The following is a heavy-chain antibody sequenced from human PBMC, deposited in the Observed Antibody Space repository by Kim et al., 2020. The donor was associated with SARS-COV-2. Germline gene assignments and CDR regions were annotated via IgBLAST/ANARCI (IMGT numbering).Heavy chain of an antibody. D-gene: IGHD3-10*01. Sequence: ASVKVSCKASGYTFTSYYMHWVRQAPGQGPEWMGLIIPSGSTPRLAQKYEGRVTITRDTSTSTVYMELSSLRYDDTAMYYCLLVEGGRGVPWGQGTLLTVSS. CDR3: LLVEGGRGVP. J-gene: IGHJ5*02. CDR2: IIPSGSTP. V-gene: IGHV1-46*01. CDR1: GYTFTSYY.